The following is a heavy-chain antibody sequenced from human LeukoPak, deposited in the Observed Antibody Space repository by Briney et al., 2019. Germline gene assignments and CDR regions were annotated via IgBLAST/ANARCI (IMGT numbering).Heavy chain of an antibody. J-gene: IGHJ4*02. CDR3: ARGVYVRVRGFRDPGGGY. CDR2: IIPIFGTA. V-gene: IGHV1-69*05. CDR1: GGTFSSYA. D-gene: IGHD3-10*02. Sequence: SVKVSCKASGGTFSSYAISWVRQAPGQGLEWMGGIIPIFGTANYAQKFQGRVTITTDESTSTAYMELSSLRSEDTAVYYCARGVYVRVRGFRDPGGGYWGQGTLVTVSS.